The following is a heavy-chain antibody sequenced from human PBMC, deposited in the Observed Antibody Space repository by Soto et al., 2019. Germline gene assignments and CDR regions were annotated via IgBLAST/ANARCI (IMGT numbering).Heavy chain of an antibody. Sequence: PGGSLRLSCAASGFTFSSYAMHWVRQAPGKGLEWVAVISYDGSNKYYADSVKGRFTISRGNSKNTLYLQMNSLRAEDTAVYYCASSSGWYYGMDVSGQGTTVTVFS. CDR2: ISYDGSNK. D-gene: IGHD6-19*01. CDR1: GFTFSSYA. CDR3: ASSSGWYYGMDV. J-gene: IGHJ6*02. V-gene: IGHV3-30-3*01.